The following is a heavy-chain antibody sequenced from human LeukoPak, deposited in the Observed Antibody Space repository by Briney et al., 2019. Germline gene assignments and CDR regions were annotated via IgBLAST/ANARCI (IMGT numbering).Heavy chain of an antibody. Sequence: SETLSLTCTVSGGSISSYYWSWIRQPPGKGLEWIGYIYYSGSTNYNPSLKSRVTISVDTSKNQFSLKLSSVTAADTAVYYCARRRYYYDSSGYPSPDAFDIWGQGTMVTVSS. J-gene: IGHJ3*02. D-gene: IGHD3-22*01. CDR2: IYYSGST. CDR1: GGSISSYY. CDR3: ARRRYYYDSSGYPSPDAFDI. V-gene: IGHV4-59*08.